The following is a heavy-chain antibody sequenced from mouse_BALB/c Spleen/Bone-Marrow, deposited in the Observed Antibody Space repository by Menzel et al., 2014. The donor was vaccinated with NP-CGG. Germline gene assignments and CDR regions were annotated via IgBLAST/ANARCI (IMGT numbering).Heavy chain of an antibody. D-gene: IGHD2-4*01. Sequence: SGTVLARPGASVKMSCKASGYTFTSYWMHWVKQRPGQGLEWIGAIYPGNSDTSYNQKFKGKAKLTAVTSTSTASMELSSLTNEDSAVYYCTRAMITRAWFAYWGQGTLVTVSA. CDR2: IYPGNSDT. J-gene: IGHJ3*01. CDR3: TRAMITRAWFAY. CDR1: GYTFTSYW. V-gene: IGHV1-5*01.